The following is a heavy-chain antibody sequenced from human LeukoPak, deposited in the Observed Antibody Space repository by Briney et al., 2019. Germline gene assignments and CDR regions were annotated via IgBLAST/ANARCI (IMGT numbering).Heavy chain of an antibody. CDR1: VYTPSGYY. CDR2: INPKSGVT. V-gene: IGHV1-2*02. D-gene: IGHD3-22*01. J-gene: IGHJ4*02. CDR3: ARDAAHQATVVVTNEPRGTPGAADY. Sequence: ASVKVSCKASVYTPSGYYIHWVRQAPGQGLEWVGWINPKSGVTRSARMYQGSVTMASETSISTAYTKVSRLTSDDTAVEYCARDAAHQATVVVTNEPRGTPGAADYWGQGTLVTVSS.